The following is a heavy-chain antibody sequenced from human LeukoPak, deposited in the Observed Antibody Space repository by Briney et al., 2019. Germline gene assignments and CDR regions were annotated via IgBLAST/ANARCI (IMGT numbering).Heavy chain of an antibody. J-gene: IGHJ4*02. CDR3: AREYLHYDSSGLPDY. V-gene: IGHV1-69*04. Sequence: SVKVSCKASGGTFSSYAISWVRQAPGQGLEWMGRIIPILGIANYAQKFQGRVTITADKSTSTAYMELSSLRSEDTAVYYCAREYLHYDSSGLPDYWGQGTLVTVSS. CDR2: IIPILGIA. D-gene: IGHD3-22*01. CDR1: GGTFSSYA.